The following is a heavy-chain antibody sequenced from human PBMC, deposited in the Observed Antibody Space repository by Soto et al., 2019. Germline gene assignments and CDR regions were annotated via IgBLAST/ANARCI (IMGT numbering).Heavy chain of an antibody. Sequence: AGGSLRLSCAASGFTFYSYAMSWVRQAPGKAPEWVSGISNSAAAYYADSVKGRFIISRDNSRSTLYLQMNSLRVEDTAVYYCAKEWAGHGVPYLDSWGQGALVTVSS. CDR1: GFTFYSYA. J-gene: IGHJ4*02. CDR3: AKEWAGHGVPYLDS. CDR2: ISNSAAA. V-gene: IGHV3-23*01. D-gene: IGHD1-26*01.